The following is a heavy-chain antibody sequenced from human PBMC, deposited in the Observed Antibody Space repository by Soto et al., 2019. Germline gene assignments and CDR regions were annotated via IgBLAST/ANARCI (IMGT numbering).Heavy chain of an antibody. CDR1: GGSISSISNHY. CDR2: ISKSGST. J-gene: IGHJ6*02. V-gene: IGHV4-4*09. D-gene: IGHD3-10*01. Sequence: QVQLQESGPGLVKPSETLSLTCTVSGGSISSISNHYCSWIRQPPGKGLEWIGYISKSGSTSYNPSLKRRVIISVDTSTNQVSLNLASVTAADTAVYYCTTQGFGNLHGLVDVWGQGTTVTVSS. CDR3: TTQGFGNLHGLVDV.